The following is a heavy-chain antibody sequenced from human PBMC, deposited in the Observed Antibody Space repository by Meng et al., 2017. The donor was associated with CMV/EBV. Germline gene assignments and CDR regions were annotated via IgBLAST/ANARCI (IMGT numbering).Heavy chain of an antibody. Sequence: GGSLRLSCAASGFTFSSYGMHWVRQAPGKGLEWVAVIWYDGSNKYYADSVKGRSTISRDNSKNTLYLQMNSLRAEDTAVYYCAKDYESFHKSIMITFGGVIDVWGQGTLVTVSS. J-gene: IGHJ4*02. D-gene: IGHD3-16*02. CDR1: GFTFSSYG. CDR2: IWYDGSNK. V-gene: IGHV3-33*06. CDR3: AKDYESFHKSIMITFGGVIDV.